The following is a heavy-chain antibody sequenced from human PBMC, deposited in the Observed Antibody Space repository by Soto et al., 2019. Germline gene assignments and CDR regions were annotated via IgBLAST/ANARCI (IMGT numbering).Heavy chain of an antibody. Sequence: ASVKDSCKASGYTFPNYGISWVRQAPGQGLEWMGWISAYNGNTNYAQKLQGRVTMTTDTSTSTAYMELRSLRSDDTAVYYCASSYYASGTPYYYGMDVWGQGTAVTVSS. CDR3: ASSYYASGTPYYYGMDV. D-gene: IGHD3-10*01. CDR2: ISAYNGNT. CDR1: GYTFPNYG. V-gene: IGHV1-18*01. J-gene: IGHJ6*02.